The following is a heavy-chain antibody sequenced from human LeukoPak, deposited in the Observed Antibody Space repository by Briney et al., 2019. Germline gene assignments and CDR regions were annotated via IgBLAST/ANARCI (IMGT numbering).Heavy chain of an antibody. CDR3: ARPSRSVYMDV. CDR2: INHSGST. J-gene: IGHJ6*04. CDR1: GGSFSGYY. Sequence: SETLSLTCAVYGGSFSGYYWSWIRLPPGKGLEWIGEINHSGSTNYNPSLKSRVTISADTSKNQFSLKLSSVTAADTAVYYCARPSRSVYMDVWGKGTTVSVSS. V-gene: IGHV4-34*01. D-gene: IGHD6-6*01.